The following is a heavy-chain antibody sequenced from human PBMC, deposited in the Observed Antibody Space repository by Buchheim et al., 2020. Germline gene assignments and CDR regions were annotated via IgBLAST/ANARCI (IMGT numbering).Heavy chain of an antibody. D-gene: IGHD1-14*01. CDR3: ARGVGGIGWFDP. CDR2: IWYDGSNK. V-gene: IGHV3-33*01. CDR1: GFTFSSYG. J-gene: IGHJ5*02. Sequence: QVQLVESGGGVVQPGRSLRLSCAASGFTFSSYGMHWVRQAPGKGLEWVAVIWYDGSNKYYADSVKGRFTISRDNSKNKLYLQMNSLRAEDTSVYYCARGVGGIGWFDPWGQGTL.